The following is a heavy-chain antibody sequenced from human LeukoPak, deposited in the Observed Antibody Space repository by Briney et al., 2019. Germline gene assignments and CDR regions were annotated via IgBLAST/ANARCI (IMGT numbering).Heavy chain of an antibody. CDR1: GYTFTSYG. Sequence: ASVKVSCKASGYTFTSYGISWVRQAPAQGLEWMGIINPSGGSTSYSQKLQGRVTMTRDMSTSTVYMELSSLRSEDTAVYYCARGLPIEDAFDIWGQGTMVTVSS. CDR3: ARGLPIEDAFDI. J-gene: IGHJ3*02. CDR2: INPSGGST. D-gene: IGHD2-21*01. V-gene: IGHV1-46*01.